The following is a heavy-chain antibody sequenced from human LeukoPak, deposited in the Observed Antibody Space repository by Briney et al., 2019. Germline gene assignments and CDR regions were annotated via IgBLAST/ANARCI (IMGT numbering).Heavy chain of an antibody. CDR3: ARDARGSSYAFDI. Sequence: SETLSLTCTVSGGSISSYYWSWIRQPPGKGLEWIGYTYYSGSTNYNPSLKSRVTISVDTSKNQFSLKLSSVTAADTAVYYCARDARGSSYAFDIWGQGTMVTVSS. CDR2: TYYSGST. V-gene: IGHV4-59*01. CDR1: GGSISSYY. D-gene: IGHD6-6*01. J-gene: IGHJ3*02.